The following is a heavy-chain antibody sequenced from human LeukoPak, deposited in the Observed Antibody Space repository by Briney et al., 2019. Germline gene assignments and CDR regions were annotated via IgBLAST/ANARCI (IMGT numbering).Heavy chain of an antibody. CDR3: ARAPYGDYELDY. D-gene: IGHD4-17*01. V-gene: IGHV1-69*06. Sequence: SVKVSCKASGGTFSSYAISWVRQAPGQGLEWMGGIIPIFGTANYAQKFQGRVTITADKSTSTAYMELSSLRSDDTAVYYCARAPYGDYELDYWGQGTLVTVSS. CDR2: IIPIFGTA. CDR1: GGTFSSYA. J-gene: IGHJ4*02.